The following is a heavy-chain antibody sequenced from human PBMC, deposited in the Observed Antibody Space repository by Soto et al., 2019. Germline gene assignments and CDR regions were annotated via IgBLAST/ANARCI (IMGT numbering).Heavy chain of an antibody. V-gene: IGHV4-34*01. CDR3: ARGWGGYCSGSSCYSRKPFDY. D-gene: IGHD2-15*01. CDR2: INHSGST. Sequence: SETLSLTCAVYGGSFSGYYWSWIRQPPGKGLEWIGEINHSGSTNYNPSLKSRVTISVDTSKNQFSLKLSSVTAADTAVYYCARGWGGYCSGSSCYSRKPFDYWGQGTLVTVSS. J-gene: IGHJ4*02. CDR1: GGSFSGYY.